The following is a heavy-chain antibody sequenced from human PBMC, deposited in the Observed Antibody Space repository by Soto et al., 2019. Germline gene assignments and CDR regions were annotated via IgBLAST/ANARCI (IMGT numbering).Heavy chain of an antibody. Sequence: GASVKVSCKVSGYTLTELSMHWVRQAPGKGLEWMGGFDPEDGETIYAQKFQGRVTMTEDTSTDTAYMELSSLRSEDTAVYYCATYGYCSSTSCYGPRSYGWFDPWGQGTLVTVS. CDR2: FDPEDGET. CDR3: ATYGYCSSTSCYGPRSYGWFDP. D-gene: IGHD2-2*01. V-gene: IGHV1-24*01. J-gene: IGHJ5*02. CDR1: GYTLTELS.